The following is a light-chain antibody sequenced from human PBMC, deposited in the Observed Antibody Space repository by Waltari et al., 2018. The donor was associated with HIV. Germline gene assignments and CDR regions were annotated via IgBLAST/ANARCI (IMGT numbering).Light chain of an antibody. Sequence: QSVLTQPPSVSGAPGQGVTISCTGGRSNVGSGYELNWYQHLPGAAPKLLIYDTRSRPSGVPDRCSGSMSGTSASLTITGLQAEDEGDYYCQSYDRSLSGVVFGGGTKLTVL. CDR3: QSYDRSLSGVV. J-gene: IGLJ2*01. V-gene: IGLV1-40*01. CDR1: RSNVGSGYE. CDR2: DTR.